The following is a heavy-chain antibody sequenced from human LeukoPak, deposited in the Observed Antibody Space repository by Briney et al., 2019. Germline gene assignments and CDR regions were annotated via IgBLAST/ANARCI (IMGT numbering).Heavy chain of an antibody. CDR3: ARDVIEMPAFDY. J-gene: IGHJ4*02. D-gene: IGHD5-24*01. V-gene: IGHV1-69*04. CDR2: IIPILDIT. Sequence: PVKVSCKASGDTFSSYAISWVRQAPGQGLEWMGRIIPILDITNYAQKFQGRVTITADKSTSTAYMEVSSLRYEDTAVYYCARDVIEMPAFDYWGQGTPVTVSS. CDR1: GDTFSSYA.